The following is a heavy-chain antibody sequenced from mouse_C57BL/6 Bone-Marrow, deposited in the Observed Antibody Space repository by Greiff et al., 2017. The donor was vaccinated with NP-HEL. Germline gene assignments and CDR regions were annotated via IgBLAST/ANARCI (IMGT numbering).Heavy chain of an antibody. CDR1: GFSLTSYG. J-gene: IGHJ1*03. CDR3: AKERNYYGSYWYFDV. CDR2: IWRGGST. Sequence: QVQLKQSGPGLVQPSQSLSITCTVSGFSLTSYGVHWVRQSPGKGLEWLGVIWRGGSTDYNAAFMSRLSITKDNSKSQVFFKMNSLQADDTAIYYCAKERNYYGSYWYFDVWGTGTTVTVSS. V-gene: IGHV2-5*01. D-gene: IGHD1-1*01.